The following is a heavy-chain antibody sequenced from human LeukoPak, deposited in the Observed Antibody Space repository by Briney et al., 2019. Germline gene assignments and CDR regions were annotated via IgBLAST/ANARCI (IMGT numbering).Heavy chain of an antibody. D-gene: IGHD3-10*02. J-gene: IGHJ6*04. Sequence: GGSLRLSCAASGFTFSSYSMNWVRQAPGKGLGWVSYISSSSSTIYYADSAKGRFTISRDNAKNSLYLQMNSLRAEDTAVYYCAELGITMIGGVWGKGTTVTISS. CDR2: ISSSSSTI. CDR1: GFTFSSYS. CDR3: AELGITMIGGV. V-gene: IGHV3-48*01.